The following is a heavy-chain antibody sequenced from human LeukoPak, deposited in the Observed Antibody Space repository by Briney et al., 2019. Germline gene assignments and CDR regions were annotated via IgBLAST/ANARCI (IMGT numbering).Heavy chain of an antibody. D-gene: IGHD5-12*01. CDR1: GYTFTSYG. J-gene: IGHJ3*02. CDR2: ISAYNGNT. V-gene: IGHV1-18*01. CDR3: ARELSRDGYIPHAFDI. Sequence: GASVKVSCKASGYTFTSYGISWVRQAPGQGLEWMGWISAYNGNTNYAQKLQGRVTMTTDTSTSTAYMELRSLRSDDTAVYYCARELSRDGYIPHAFDIWGQGTMVTVSS.